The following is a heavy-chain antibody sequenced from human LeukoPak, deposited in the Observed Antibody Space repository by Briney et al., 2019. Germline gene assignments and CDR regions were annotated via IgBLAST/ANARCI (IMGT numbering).Heavy chain of an antibody. Sequence: ASVKVSCKASGYTFTGYYMHWVQHAPGQGLEWMGRINPNSGGTNYAQKFQGRVTMTRDTSISTAYMELSRLRSDDTAVYYCARLAVAGTGVSPDYWGQGTLVTVSS. CDR3: ARLAVAGTGVSPDY. CDR1: GYTFTGYY. CDR2: INPNSGGT. V-gene: IGHV1-2*06. J-gene: IGHJ4*02. D-gene: IGHD6-19*01.